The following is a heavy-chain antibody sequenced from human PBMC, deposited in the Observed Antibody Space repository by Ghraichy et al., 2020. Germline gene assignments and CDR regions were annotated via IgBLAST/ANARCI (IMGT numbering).Heavy chain of an antibody. CDR2: INHSGST. Sequence: SETLSLTCAVYGGSFSGYYWSWIRQPPGKGLEWIGEINHSGSTNYNPSLKSRVTISVDTSKNQFSLKLSSVTAADTAVYYCARGAVAGPGWFDPWGQGTLVTVSS. D-gene: IGHD6-19*01. CDR3: ARGAVAGPGWFDP. V-gene: IGHV4-34*01. CDR1: GGSFSGYY. J-gene: IGHJ5*02.